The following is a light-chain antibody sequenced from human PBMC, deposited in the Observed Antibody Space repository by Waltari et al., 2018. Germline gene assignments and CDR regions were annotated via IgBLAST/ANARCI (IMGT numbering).Light chain of an antibody. J-gene: IGLJ3*02. Sequence: QPVLTQPPSSSASPGESARLTCTLPSDINVGDFNIYWYQQKPGSPPRFLLYYNSDSEKAQGSGVPSLFSGSKDASANAGILLISVLQSEDEADYYCMFWPSNVWVFGGGTKLTVL. CDR1: SDINVGDFN. CDR3: MFWPSNVWV. V-gene: IGLV5-37*01. CDR2: YNSDSEK.